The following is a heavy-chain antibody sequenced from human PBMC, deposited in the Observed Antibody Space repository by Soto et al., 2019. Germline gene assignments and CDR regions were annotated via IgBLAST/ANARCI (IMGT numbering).Heavy chain of an antibody. CDR1: GFIFENFG. J-gene: IGHJ5*02. Sequence: PGGSLRLSCAASGFIFENFGMSWVRQAPGKGLEWISAIRGSGFKKYYADSVKGRFTISRDNSKNTVYLELNNLSAEDTAVYHCGKCKSVELVPLATVDWFDPWGQGSVVTGSS. V-gene: IGHV3-23*01. CDR2: IRGSGFKK. CDR3: GKCKSVELVPLATVDWFDP. D-gene: IGHD4-17*01.